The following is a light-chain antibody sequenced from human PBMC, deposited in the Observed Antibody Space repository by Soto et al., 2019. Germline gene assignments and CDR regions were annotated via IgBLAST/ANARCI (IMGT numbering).Light chain of an antibody. CDR2: GAS. CDR1: QSISFY. Sequence: DIQMTQSPSSLSASVGDSVTITCRASQSISFYLNWYHQKPGKAPKLLIYGASSLQSGVPSRFSGSGSGTQFTLTISSLQPEDFATYYCQQSYSDLYSFGQGTKVEI. J-gene: IGKJ2*03. CDR3: QQSYSDLYS. V-gene: IGKV1-39*01.